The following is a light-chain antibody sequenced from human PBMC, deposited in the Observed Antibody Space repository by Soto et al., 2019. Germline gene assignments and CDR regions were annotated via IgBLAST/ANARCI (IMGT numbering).Light chain of an antibody. CDR2: GAS. CDR3: QQYGSPPPVYT. V-gene: IGKV3-20*01. CDR1: QSVSSSY. Sequence: EIVLTQSPGTLSLSPGERATLSCRASQSVSSSYLAWYQQKPGQAPRLLIYGASSRATGIPDRFSGSGSGTDFTLTISRLEPEDFAVYYCQQYGSPPPVYTFGQGTKLEIK. J-gene: IGKJ2*01.